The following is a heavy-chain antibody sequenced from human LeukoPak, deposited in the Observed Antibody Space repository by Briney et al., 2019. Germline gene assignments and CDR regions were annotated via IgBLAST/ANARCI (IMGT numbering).Heavy chain of an antibody. J-gene: IGHJ4*02. CDR1: GFTFSSYS. V-gene: IGHV3-48*01. CDR3: ARGFTTGTTDY. CDR2: ISSSSSTI. Sequence: PGGALRLSCAASGFTFSSYSMICGRQAPGKGREGGSCISSSSSTIYYEDSVKGRFTISRDNAKNSLYLQMNSLRAEDTAVYYCARGFTTGTTDYWGQGTLVTVSS. D-gene: IGHD1-1*01.